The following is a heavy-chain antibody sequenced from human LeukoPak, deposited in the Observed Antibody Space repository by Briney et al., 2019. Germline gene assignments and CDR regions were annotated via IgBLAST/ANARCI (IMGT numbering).Heavy chain of an antibody. J-gene: IGHJ5*02. D-gene: IGHD6-19*01. V-gene: IGHV1-69*13. CDR2: IIPIFGTA. CDR1: GGTFSSYA. Sequence: SVKVSCKASGGTFSSYAISWVRQAPGQGLEWMGGIIPIFGTANYAQKFQGRVTITADESTSTAFMELSSLTSDDTAVYYCARDTRESTGWVSWIDPWGQGTLVTVSS. CDR3: ARDTRESTGWVSWIDP.